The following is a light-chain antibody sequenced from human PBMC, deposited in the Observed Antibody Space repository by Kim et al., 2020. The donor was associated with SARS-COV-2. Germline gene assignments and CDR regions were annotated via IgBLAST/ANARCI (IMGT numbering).Light chain of an antibody. CDR2: DAS. V-gene: IGKV3-15*01. Sequence: SPGERATRSCRASQSVSSNLAWYQQKPGRAPRLLIYDASTRATGIPARFSGSGSGTEFTLTISSLQSEDCALYFCQQYNDWPPGETFGQGTKLEI. J-gene: IGKJ2*01. CDR3: QQYNDWPPGET. CDR1: QSVSSN.